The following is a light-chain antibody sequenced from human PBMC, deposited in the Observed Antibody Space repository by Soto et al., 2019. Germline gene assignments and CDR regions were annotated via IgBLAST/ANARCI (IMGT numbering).Light chain of an antibody. J-gene: IGKJ2*01. CDR1: QSVSSNK. CDR3: QQYGRAPGT. V-gene: IGKV3-20*01. Sequence: EIVLTQSPGSLSLSPGERVTLSCRASQSVSSNKLAWYQQKPGQAPRLLIYGASSRATGIPDRFSGSGSGTDFTLTISRLEPEDFAVYCCQQYGRAPGTFGQGTKLEIK. CDR2: GAS.